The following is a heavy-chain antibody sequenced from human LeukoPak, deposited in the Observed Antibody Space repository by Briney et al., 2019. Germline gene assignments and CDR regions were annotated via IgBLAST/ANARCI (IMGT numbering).Heavy chain of an antibody. CDR3: AMGTYCGGDCFWELGY. V-gene: IGHV3-23*01. CDR1: GFTFTSHA. Sequence: PGGCLRLSCAASGFTFTSHAMTWVRQAPGKGLEWVSAIGRSGGRSYYADSVKGRFTISRDNSKNTLYLQMNSLRAEDTAVYFCAMGTYCGGDCFWELGYWGQGTLVTVSS. CDR2: IGRSGGRS. D-gene: IGHD2-21*02. J-gene: IGHJ4*02.